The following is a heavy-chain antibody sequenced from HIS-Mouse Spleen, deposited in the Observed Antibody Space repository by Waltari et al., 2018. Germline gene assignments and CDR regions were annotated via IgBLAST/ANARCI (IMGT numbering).Heavy chain of an antibody. CDR2: IWYDGSNK. V-gene: IGHV3-33*01. D-gene: IGHD6-6*01. J-gene: IGHJ4*02. CDR3: ARYVAACLDY. Sequence: QVQLVESGGGVVQPGRSLRLSCSAYGFTFSGYGMPGVRQAPGKGLEWVAVIWYDGSNKYYADSVKGRFTISRDNSKNTLYLQMNSLRAEDTAVYYCARYVAACLDYWGQGTLVTVSS. CDR1: GFTFSGYG.